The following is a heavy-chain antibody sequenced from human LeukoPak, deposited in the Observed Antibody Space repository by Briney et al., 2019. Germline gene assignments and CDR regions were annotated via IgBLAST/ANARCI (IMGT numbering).Heavy chain of an antibody. Sequence: PGGSLRLSCAASGFTFSSYAMSWVRQAPGKGLEWVANIKQDGSEKYYVDSVKGRFTISRDNAKNSLYLQMNSLRAEDTAVYYCARADYGDPDGFDPWGQGTLVTVSS. D-gene: IGHD4-17*01. CDR2: IKQDGSEK. J-gene: IGHJ5*02. CDR1: GFTFSSYA. V-gene: IGHV3-7*01. CDR3: ARADYGDPDGFDP.